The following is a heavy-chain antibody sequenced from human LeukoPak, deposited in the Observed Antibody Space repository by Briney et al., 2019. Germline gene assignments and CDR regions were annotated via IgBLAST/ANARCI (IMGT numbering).Heavy chain of an antibody. CDR3: ARVQGGGYRTADY. Sequence: GGSLRLSCAASGFTFSTYSMHWVRQAPGKGLEWVANILYDGSHEFYADSVKGRFTISRDNSKNTLYLQMNSLRGEDTAMYYCARVQGGGYRTADYWGQGTLVTVSS. CDR2: ILYDGSHE. V-gene: IGHV3-30*04. J-gene: IGHJ4*02. CDR1: GFTFSTYS. D-gene: IGHD6-19*01.